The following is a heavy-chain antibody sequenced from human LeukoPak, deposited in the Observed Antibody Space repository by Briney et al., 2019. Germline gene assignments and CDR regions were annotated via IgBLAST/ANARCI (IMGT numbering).Heavy chain of an antibody. CDR2: IHTNTENP. CDR1: GGTFSNYA. Sequence: ASVKVSCKASGGTFSNYAISWVRQAPGQGLEWMGWIHTNTENPTYAQGFTGRFVFSLDTSVSTAYLQISSLKAEDTAVYYCARDYGDYAFGYWGQGTLVTVSS. D-gene: IGHD4-17*01. V-gene: IGHV7-4-1*02. CDR3: ARDYGDYAFGY. J-gene: IGHJ4*02.